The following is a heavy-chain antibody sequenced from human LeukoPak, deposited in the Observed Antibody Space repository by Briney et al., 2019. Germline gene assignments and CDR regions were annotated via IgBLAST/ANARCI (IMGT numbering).Heavy chain of an antibody. J-gene: IGHJ4*02. CDR1: GFTFSSSW. CDR2: IKEDGSEK. V-gene: IGHV3-7*01. Sequence: GGSLRLSCAASGFTFSSSWMRWVRQAPGKALEWVANIKEDGSEKYYVDSVKGRFTISRDNAKNSVHLQMNSQRAEDTAVYYCARADYYGSGSYYWKWGQGTLVTVSS. CDR3: ARADYYGSGSYYWK. D-gene: IGHD3-10*01.